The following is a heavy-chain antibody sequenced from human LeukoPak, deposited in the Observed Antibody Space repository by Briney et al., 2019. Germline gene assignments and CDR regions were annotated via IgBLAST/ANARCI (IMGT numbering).Heavy chain of an antibody. CDR3: AREGDYGGIGGY. CDR1: GGSFSGYY. D-gene: IGHD4-23*01. Sequence: SETLSLTCAVYGGSFSGYYWSWIRQPPGKGLEWIGEINHSGSTNYSPSLKSRVTISVDTSKNQFSLKLSSVTAADTAVYYCAREGDYGGIGGYWGQGTLVTVSS. CDR2: INHSGST. J-gene: IGHJ4*02. V-gene: IGHV4-34*01.